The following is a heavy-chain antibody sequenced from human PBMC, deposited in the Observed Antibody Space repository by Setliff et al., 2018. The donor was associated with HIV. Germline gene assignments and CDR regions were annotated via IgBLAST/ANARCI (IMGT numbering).Heavy chain of an antibody. CDR3: ARLSSYRSSSYYFDY. J-gene: IGHJ4*02. Sequence: SETLSLTCTVSGGSISSSNYYWGWIRQPPGKGLEWIGNIYHSGSTLYKPSLKSRVTMSVDTSKNQFSLKLNSVTAADTAVYHCARLSSYRSSSYYFDYWGQGALVTVSS. D-gene: IGHD6-6*01. V-gene: IGHV4-39*01. CDR2: IYHSGST. CDR1: GGSISSSNYY.